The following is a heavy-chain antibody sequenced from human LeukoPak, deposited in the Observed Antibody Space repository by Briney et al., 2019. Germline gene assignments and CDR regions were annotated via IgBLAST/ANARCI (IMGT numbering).Heavy chain of an antibody. CDR1: GFAFSDFG. Sequence: PGGSLRLSCVGSGFAFSDFGLHWVRQAPGKGLGWVTLISKDESQKYYVGSVKGRFTISRDNSKNTLYLDMNSLRGEDTAVYFCVKDRREGYNGPDHWGQGTLVTVSS. D-gene: IGHD5-24*01. CDR2: ISKDESQK. J-gene: IGHJ4*02. CDR3: VKDRREGYNGPDH. V-gene: IGHV3-30*18.